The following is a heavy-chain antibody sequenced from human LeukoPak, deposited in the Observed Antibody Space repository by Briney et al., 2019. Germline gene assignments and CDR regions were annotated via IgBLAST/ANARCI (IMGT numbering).Heavy chain of an antibody. CDR2: ISYDGSNK. J-gene: IGHJ6*03. CDR1: GFTFSSYA. Sequence: PGGSLRLSCAASGFTFSSYAMHWVRQAPGKGLEWVAVISYDGSNKYYADSVKGRFTISRDNSKNTLYLQMNSLRAEDTAVYYCARFVTGYYYMDVWGKGTTVTVSS. D-gene: IGHD3-16*01. V-gene: IGHV3-30*04. CDR3: ARFVTGYYYMDV.